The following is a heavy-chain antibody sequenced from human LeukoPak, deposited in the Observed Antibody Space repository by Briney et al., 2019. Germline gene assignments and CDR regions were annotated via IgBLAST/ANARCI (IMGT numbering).Heavy chain of an antibody. CDR1: GYTFTGYY. D-gene: IGHD2-15*01. CDR2: ISAYNGNT. Sequence: GASVKVSCKASGYTFTGYYMHWVRQAPGQGLEWMGWISAYNGNTNYAQKLQGRVTMTTDTSTSTAYMELRSLRSDDTAVYYCARALGPVAVPYYFDYWGQGTLVTVSS. CDR3: ARALGPVAVPYYFDY. V-gene: IGHV1-18*04. J-gene: IGHJ4*02.